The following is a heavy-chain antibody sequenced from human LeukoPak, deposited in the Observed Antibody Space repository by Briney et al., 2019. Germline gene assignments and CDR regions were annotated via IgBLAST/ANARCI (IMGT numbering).Heavy chain of an antibody. V-gene: IGHV3-23*01. CDR2: TSGSDGST. Sequence: DPGGSLRLSCTASGFTFSNYAMSWVRQAPGKGLEWVSTTSGSDGSTYYADSVKGRFTISRDNSKNTLYLQMNSLRVEDTAIYYCAKGRGYCTGGSCYSDYWGQGTLVTVSS. CDR3: AKGRGYCTGGSCYSDY. CDR1: GFTFSNYA. J-gene: IGHJ4*02. D-gene: IGHD2-15*01.